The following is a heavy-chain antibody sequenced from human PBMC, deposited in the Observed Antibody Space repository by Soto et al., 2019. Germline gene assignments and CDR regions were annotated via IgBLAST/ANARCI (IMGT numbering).Heavy chain of an antibody. J-gene: IGHJ4*02. D-gene: IGHD3-22*01. CDR3: ARDDPMIALDY. Sequence: QVQLVESGGGVVQPGRSLRLSCAASGFTFSSYGMQWVRQAPGKGMEWVAVIWYDGSNKYYADSVKGRFTISRDNSKNTLYLQMNSLRAEDTAVYYCARDDPMIALDYWGQGTLVTVSS. V-gene: IGHV3-33*01. CDR2: IWYDGSNK. CDR1: GFTFSSYG.